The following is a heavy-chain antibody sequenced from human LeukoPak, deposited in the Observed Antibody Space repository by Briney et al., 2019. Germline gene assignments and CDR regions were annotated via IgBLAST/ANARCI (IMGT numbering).Heavy chain of an antibody. CDR2: IKQDGSEK. J-gene: IGHJ6*03. CDR1: GFTFRNNW. D-gene: IGHD3-3*01. CDR3: ARVYDYDFWSGYYGRNYYYMDV. Sequence: QRGGSLQLSCATSGFTFRNNWMSWVRQAPGKGLEWVANIKQDGSEKYYVDSVKGRFTISRDNAQNSVSLQMDSLRVEDTAVYYCARVYDYDFWSGYYGRNYYYMDVWGKGTTVTVSS. V-gene: IGHV3-7*01.